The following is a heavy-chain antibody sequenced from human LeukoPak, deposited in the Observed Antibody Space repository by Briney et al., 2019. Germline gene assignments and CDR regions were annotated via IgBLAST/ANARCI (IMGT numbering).Heavy chain of an antibody. CDR1: GFTFSRYT. CDR3: VRDLNWAFDY. V-gene: IGHV3-48*01. Sequence: GGSLRLSCAASGFTFSRYTMNWVRQAPGKELEWISNIRSESSSTTYADSVKGRFTISRANAKNSLYLQINRLRAADTAVYYCVRDLNWAFDYWGQGTLVTVSS. D-gene: IGHD3-16*01. CDR2: IRSESSST. J-gene: IGHJ4*02.